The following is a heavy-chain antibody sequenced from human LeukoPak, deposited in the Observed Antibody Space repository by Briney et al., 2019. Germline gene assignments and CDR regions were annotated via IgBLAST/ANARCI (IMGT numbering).Heavy chain of an antibody. CDR3: ATSPRDYYDSSADNWFDP. D-gene: IGHD3-22*01. V-gene: IGHV4-39*07. CDR1: GGSISSSSYY. J-gene: IGHJ5*02. CDR2: IYYSGST. Sequence: SETLSLTCTVSGGSISSSSYYWGWIRQPPGKGLEWIGSIYYSGSTYYNPSLKSRVTISVDTSKNQFSLKLSSVTAADTAVYYCATSPRDYYDSSADNWFDPWGQGTLVTVSS.